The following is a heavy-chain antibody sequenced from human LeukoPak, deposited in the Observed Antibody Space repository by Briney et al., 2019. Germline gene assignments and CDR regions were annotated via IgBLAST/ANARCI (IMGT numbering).Heavy chain of an antibody. CDR2: INPSGGST. J-gene: IGHJ4*02. Sequence: ASVKVSCKASGYTFTSYYMHWVRQAPGQGLEWMGIINPSGGSTSYAQKFQGRVTMTTDTSTSTAYMELRSLRSDDTAVYYCARWEYYYDSSGYSDYWGQGTLVTVSS. V-gene: IGHV1-46*01. D-gene: IGHD3-22*01. CDR3: ARWEYYYDSSGYSDY. CDR1: GYTFTSYY.